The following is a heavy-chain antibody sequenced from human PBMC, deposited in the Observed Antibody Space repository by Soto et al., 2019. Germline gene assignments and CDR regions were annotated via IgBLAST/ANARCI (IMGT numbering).Heavy chain of an antibody. D-gene: IGHD3-22*01. J-gene: IGHJ4*02. CDR1: GGSISNYY. CDR2: IYYNGIT. CDR3: ARGRRYYYDNTGPFYFEH. Sequence: SETLSLTCTVSGGSISNYYWSWIRQPPGNELEWIAYIYYNGITNYNPSLKSRVTISVDTSNNQFSLTLTSVTAADTAVYYCARGRRYYYDNTGPFYFEHWGQGTLVTVSS. V-gene: IGHV4-59*01.